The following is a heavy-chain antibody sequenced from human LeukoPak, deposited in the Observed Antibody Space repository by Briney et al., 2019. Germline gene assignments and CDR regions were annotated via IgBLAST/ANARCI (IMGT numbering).Heavy chain of an antibody. V-gene: IGHV3-64D*09. CDR1: GFTFSNFA. Sequence: GGSLRLSCSASGFTFSNFAMHWVRQAPGKGLEYVSAISYNGNRTYYADSLKGRFTISRDNSKNTLYLQMSSLRVEDTAIYYCAKDLGVVRNYFDYWGQGTLVTVSS. CDR2: ISYNGNRT. D-gene: IGHD3-3*01. J-gene: IGHJ4*02. CDR3: AKDLGVVRNYFDY.